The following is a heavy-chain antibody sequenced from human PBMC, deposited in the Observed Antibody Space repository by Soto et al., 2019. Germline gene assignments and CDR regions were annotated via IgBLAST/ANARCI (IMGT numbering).Heavy chain of an antibody. CDR2: INAGNGNT. Sequence: ASGKVSCKASGYTFTSYAMHWVRQAPGQRLEWMGWINAGNGNTKYSQKFQGRATIPRDTSERTANMELSSLRSEDTAVYYCARSHFWSGPQPLYYYYGMDVWGQGTTVTVSS. CDR3: ARSHFWSGPQPLYYYYGMDV. CDR1: GYTFTSYA. J-gene: IGHJ6*02. D-gene: IGHD3-3*01. V-gene: IGHV1-3*01.